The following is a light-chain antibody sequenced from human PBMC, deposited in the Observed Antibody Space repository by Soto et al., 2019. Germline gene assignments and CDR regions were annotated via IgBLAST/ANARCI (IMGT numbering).Light chain of an antibody. Sequence: EIVLTQSPGTLSLSPGDRATLSCRASQSVSSSYLAWYQQKPGQAPRLLIYGASSRATGIPDRFSGSGSGTDFTLTISRLEPEDFAVYYCQQYGSSPPWTFGQGTEVEIK. CDR2: GAS. CDR1: QSVSSSY. V-gene: IGKV3-20*01. CDR3: QQYGSSPPWT. J-gene: IGKJ1*01.